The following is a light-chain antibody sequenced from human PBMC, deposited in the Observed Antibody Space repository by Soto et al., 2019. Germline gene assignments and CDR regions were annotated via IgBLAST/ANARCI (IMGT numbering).Light chain of an antibody. CDR1: QNVGSY. V-gene: IGKV1-39*01. Sequence: IQMTQSPSALSASVGDRVTITCRASQNVGSYLNWYQQKSGTAPTLLIYGALSVDRVVPSRFDRAGSGTDFTLAIHSLQPEDFATYYGQQTFSMPGTFGQGTKVEI. J-gene: IGKJ1*01. CDR3: QQTFSMPGT. CDR2: GAL.